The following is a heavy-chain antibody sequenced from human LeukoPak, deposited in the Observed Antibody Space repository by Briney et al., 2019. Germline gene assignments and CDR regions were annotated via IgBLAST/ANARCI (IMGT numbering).Heavy chain of an antibody. CDR3: ARQDYADAFYN. V-gene: IGHV4-39*01. D-gene: IGHD4-17*01. CDR1: GGSISGSDYY. J-gene: IGHJ4*02. Sequence: ASETLSLTCTVSGGSISGSDYYWGWVRQPPGKGLVWIGSVLYTGITNYNPSLKSRLSISVDMSKTQFSLRLSSVTAADTAVYYCARQDYADAFYNWGQGTLVTVSS. CDR2: VLYTGIT.